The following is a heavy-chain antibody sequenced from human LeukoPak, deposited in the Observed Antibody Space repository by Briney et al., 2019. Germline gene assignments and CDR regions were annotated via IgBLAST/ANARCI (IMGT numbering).Heavy chain of an antibody. CDR1: GGSFSGYY. Sequence: PSETLSLTCAVYGGSFSGYYWSWIRQPPGKGLEWIGEINHSGSTNYNPSLKSRVTISVDTSKNQFSLRLGSVTAADTAVYYCARVSEQQLGLFEYWGQGTLVTVSS. CDR3: ARVSEQQLGLFEY. CDR2: INHSGST. J-gene: IGHJ4*02. V-gene: IGHV4-34*01. D-gene: IGHD6-13*01.